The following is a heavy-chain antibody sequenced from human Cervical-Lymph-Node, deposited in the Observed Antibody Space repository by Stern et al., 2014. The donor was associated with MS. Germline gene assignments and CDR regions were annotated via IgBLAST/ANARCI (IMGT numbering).Heavy chain of an antibody. Sequence: EVQLVESGGGLVQPGGSLRLSCAASGFTFSSYYMSWVRQAPGKGLEWVSAISGSSGDTYYADSVKGRFTISRDNSKNTLYLQMNSLRVEDTALYYCASPNDYSNYVPFDSWGQGTLVTVSS. D-gene: IGHD4-11*01. CDR3: ASPNDYSNYVPFDS. V-gene: IGHV3-23*04. CDR1: GFTFSSYY. CDR2: ISGSSGDT. J-gene: IGHJ4*02.